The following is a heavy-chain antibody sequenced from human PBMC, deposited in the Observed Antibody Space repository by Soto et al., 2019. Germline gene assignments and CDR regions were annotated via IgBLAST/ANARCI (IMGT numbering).Heavy chain of an antibody. D-gene: IGHD1-26*01. Sequence: QVQLVQSGAEVKKPGSSVKVSCQASGGTFSKYAINWVRQAPGRGLEWMGGINPIFGTAAYAQNFQGRVTITADKSTTTDYMDVSSLRSDVTAVYYCARGWETVGATTAFAYWGQGTLVTVSS. J-gene: IGHJ4*02. CDR2: INPIFGTA. CDR3: ARGWETVGATTAFAY. CDR1: GGTFSKYA. V-gene: IGHV1-69*06.